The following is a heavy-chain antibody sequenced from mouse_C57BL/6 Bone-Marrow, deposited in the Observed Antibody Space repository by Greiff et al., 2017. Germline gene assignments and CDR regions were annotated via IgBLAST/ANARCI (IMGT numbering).Heavy chain of an antibody. Sequence: QVQLQQSGAELAKPGASVKLSCKASGYTFTSYWMHWVKQRPGQGLEWIGYINPSSGYTKYNQKFKDKATLTADKSSSTAYMQLSILTYEDSAVDYCARSYVYDPYYFDDWGQGTTLTVSS. V-gene: IGHV1-7*01. CDR1: GYTFTSYW. J-gene: IGHJ2*01. D-gene: IGHD2-2*01. CDR2: INPSSGYT. CDR3: ARSYVYDPYYFDD.